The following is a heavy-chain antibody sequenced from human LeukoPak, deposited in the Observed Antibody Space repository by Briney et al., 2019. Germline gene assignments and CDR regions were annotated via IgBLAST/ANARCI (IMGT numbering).Heavy chain of an antibody. V-gene: IGHV3-74*01. Sequence: QPGGSLRLSCAASGFTFRSYWMHWVRQAPGKGLEWVSRVIRDGSFTNYADSVKGRFTISRDNAKNTLYLQMSSLRAEDTAVYFCERDGDDFNFDYWGQGSLVTVSS. D-gene: IGHD5-24*01. CDR2: VIRDGSFT. CDR3: ERDGDDFNFDY. CDR1: GFTFRSYW. J-gene: IGHJ4*02.